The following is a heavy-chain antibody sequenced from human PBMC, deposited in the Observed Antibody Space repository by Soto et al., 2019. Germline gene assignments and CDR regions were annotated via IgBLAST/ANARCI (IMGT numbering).Heavy chain of an antibody. J-gene: IGHJ3*02. CDR2: IKQDGSEK. V-gene: IGHV3-7*01. Sequence: EVQLVESGGDLAQPGGSLRLSCAASGFTLSNFWVNWVRQAPGKGLEWVANIKQDGSEKYDVDSVKGRFTISRDNTKNSLFLQMNNLRAEDTAVYYCLVTTSAFDIWGQGTTVTVSS. D-gene: IGHD4-17*01. CDR1: GFTLSNFW. CDR3: LVTTSAFDI.